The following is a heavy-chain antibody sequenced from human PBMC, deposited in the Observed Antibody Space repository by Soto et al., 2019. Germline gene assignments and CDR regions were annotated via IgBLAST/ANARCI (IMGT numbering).Heavy chain of an antibody. J-gene: IGHJ3*02. CDR3: ASLYSSGWYTHAFDI. CDR1: GYTFTSYG. D-gene: IGHD6-19*01. CDR2: ISAYNGNT. Sequence: QVQLVQSGAEVKKPGASVKVSCKASGYTFTSYGISWVRQAPGQGLEWMGWISAYNGNTNSAQKLQGRVTMTTDTSTSTAYMELRSLRSDDTAVYYWASLYSSGWYTHAFDIWGQGTMVTVSS. V-gene: IGHV1-18*01.